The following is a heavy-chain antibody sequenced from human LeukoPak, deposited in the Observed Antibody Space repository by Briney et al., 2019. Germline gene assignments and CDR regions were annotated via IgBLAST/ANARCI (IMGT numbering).Heavy chain of an antibody. CDR2: ITDSGRTI. V-gene: IGHV3-48*03. CDR3: ARGEVVTASLPDYFYYYMDV. CDR1: GFTFSAYE. Sequence: GGSLRLSCAASGFTFSAYEMNWVRQAPGKGLEWVSYITDSGRTIYYADSVKGRFTISRDNAKNSLFLQMNSLRAEDTAVYYCARGEVVTASLPDYFYYYMDVWGKGTTVTISS. J-gene: IGHJ6*03. D-gene: IGHD2-21*02.